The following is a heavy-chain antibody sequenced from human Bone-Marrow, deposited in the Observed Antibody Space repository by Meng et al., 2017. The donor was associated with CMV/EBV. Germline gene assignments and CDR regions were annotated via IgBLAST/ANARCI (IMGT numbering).Heavy chain of an antibody. CDR1: GGSISSYY. Sequence: SETLSLTCTVSGGSISSYYWSWIRQPPGKGLEWVGYIYYSGSTNYNPSLKSRVTISVDTSKNQFSLKLSSVTAADTAVYYCARKQGGSYDPWGQGTLVTVSS. V-gene: IGHV4-59*01. CDR3: ARKQGGSYDP. J-gene: IGHJ5*02. CDR2: IYYSGST. D-gene: IGHD1-26*01.